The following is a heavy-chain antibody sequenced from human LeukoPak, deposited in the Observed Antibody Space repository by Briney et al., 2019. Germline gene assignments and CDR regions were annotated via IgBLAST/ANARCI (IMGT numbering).Heavy chain of an antibody. V-gene: IGHV1-69*13. CDR1: GDNFSYYA. J-gene: IGHJ4*02. CDR2: IIPIFGTA. CDR3: ASRSRY. Sequence: GASVKVSCKASGDNFSYYAFSWVRQAPGQGLEWMGGIIPIFGTANYAQKFQGRVTITADESTSTAYMELSSLRSEDTAVYYCASRSRYWGQGTLVTVSS.